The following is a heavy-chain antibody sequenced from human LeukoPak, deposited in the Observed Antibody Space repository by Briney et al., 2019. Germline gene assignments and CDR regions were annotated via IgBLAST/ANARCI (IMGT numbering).Heavy chain of an antibody. D-gene: IGHD6-13*01. V-gene: IGHV3-21*01. Sequence: GGSLRLSCAASGFTFSSYSMNWVRQAPGKGLEWVSSISSSSSYIYYADSVKGRFTISRDNAKNSLYLQMNSLRAEDTAVYYCARDKSAAGTGRRFFDYWGQGTLVTVSS. J-gene: IGHJ4*02. CDR3: ARDKSAAGTGRRFFDY. CDR2: ISSSSSYI. CDR1: GFTFSSYS.